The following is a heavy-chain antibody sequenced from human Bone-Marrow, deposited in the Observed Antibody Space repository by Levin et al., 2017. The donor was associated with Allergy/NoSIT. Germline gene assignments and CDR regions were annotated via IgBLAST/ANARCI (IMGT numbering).Heavy chain of an antibody. CDR1: GFTFDDYA. D-gene: IGHD4-11*01. CDR3: TRDSYSTMPPNTVDI. CDR2: IGGKGHSGTV. V-gene: IGHV3-49*03. J-gene: IGHJ3*02. Sequence: GESLKISCSASGFTFDDYAMSWFRKAPGQGLEWVGLIGGKGHSGTVYYAASVRGRFTISRDDSKSIAYLQMNSLKTEDTAVYYCTRDSYSTMPPNTVDIWGQGTMVTVSS.